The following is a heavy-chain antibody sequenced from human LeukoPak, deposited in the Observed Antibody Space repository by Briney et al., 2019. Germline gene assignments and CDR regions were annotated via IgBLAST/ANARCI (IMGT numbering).Heavy chain of an antibody. D-gene: IGHD2-2*02. CDR3: ARDQDMTDIVVVPAAISAWFDP. Sequence: ASVKVSCKASGYTFTGYYMHWVRQAPGQGLEWMGWINPNSGGTNYAQKFQGRVTMTRDTSISTAYMELSRLRSDDTAVYYCARDQDMTDIVVVPAAISAWFDPWGLGTLVTVSS. J-gene: IGHJ5*02. CDR2: INPNSGGT. V-gene: IGHV1-2*02. CDR1: GYTFTGYY.